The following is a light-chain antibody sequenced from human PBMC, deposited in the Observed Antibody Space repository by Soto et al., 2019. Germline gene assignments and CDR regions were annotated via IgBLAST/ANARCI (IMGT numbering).Light chain of an antibody. J-gene: IGLJ3*02. Sequence: SYELTQPLSVSVALGQTARITCGGNNIGNKNVEWYQQKPGQAPVLVIYRDTNRPSGIPERFSGSKSGNTATLTISRAQAGDEADYYCQVWDSSTVVFGGGTKVTVL. V-gene: IGLV3-9*01. CDR1: NIGNKN. CDR2: RDT. CDR3: QVWDSSTVV.